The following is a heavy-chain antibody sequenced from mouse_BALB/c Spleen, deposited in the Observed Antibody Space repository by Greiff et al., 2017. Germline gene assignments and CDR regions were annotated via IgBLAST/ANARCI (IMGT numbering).Heavy chain of an antibody. CDR3: ARRESGAMDY. J-gene: IGHJ4*01. CDR1: GFTFSSYT. CDR2: ISNGGGST. V-gene: IGHV5-12-2*01. Sequence: EVKVVESGGGLVQPGGSLKLSCAASGFTFSSYTMSWVRQTPEKRLEWVAYISNGGGSTYYPDTVKGRFTISRDNAKNTLYLQMSSLKSEDTAMYYCARRESGAMDYWGQGTSVTVSS. D-gene: IGHD1-3*01.